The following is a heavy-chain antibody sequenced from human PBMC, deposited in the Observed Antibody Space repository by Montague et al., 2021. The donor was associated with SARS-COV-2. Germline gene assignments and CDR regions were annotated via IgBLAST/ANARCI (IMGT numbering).Heavy chain of an antibody. Sequence: SETLSLTCTVSGGSISGYYWSWFRQSPGKGLEWIGYIYYSGSTNYNPSLKSRVTISVDPSKNQFSLKLSSVTAADTAVYYCARIWYSSGYQGIYCFDYWGQGTLVTDSS. D-gene: IGHD3-22*01. V-gene: IGHV4-59*01. J-gene: IGHJ4*01. CDR1: GGSISGYY. CDR3: ARIWYSSGYQGIYCFDY. CDR2: IYYSGST.